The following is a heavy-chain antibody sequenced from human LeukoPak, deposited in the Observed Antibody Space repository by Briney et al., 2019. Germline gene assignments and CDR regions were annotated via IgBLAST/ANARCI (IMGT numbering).Heavy chain of an antibody. CDR2: ISSSSSYT. J-gene: IGHJ4*02. CDR1: GFTFSDYY. CDR3: ARETSRGFDY. Sequence: GGSLRLSCAASGFTFSDYYMSWIRQAPGKGLEGVSYISSSSSYTNYADSVKGRFTISRDNAKNSLYLQMNSLRAEDTAVYYCARETSRGFDYWGQGTLVTVSS. V-gene: IGHV3-11*05.